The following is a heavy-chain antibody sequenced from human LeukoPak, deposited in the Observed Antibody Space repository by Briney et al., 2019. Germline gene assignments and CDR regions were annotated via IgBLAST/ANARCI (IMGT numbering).Heavy chain of an antibody. CDR2: ISWNSGSI. V-gene: IGHV3-9*01. Sequence: SLRLSCAASGFTFDDYAMHWVRQAPGKGLEWVSGISWNSGSIGYADSVKGRFTISRDNAKNSLYLQMNSLRAEDTALYYCARGGVKQLVPFDYWGQGTLVTVSS. CDR3: ARGGVKQLVPFDY. J-gene: IGHJ4*02. D-gene: IGHD6-6*01. CDR1: GFTFDDYA.